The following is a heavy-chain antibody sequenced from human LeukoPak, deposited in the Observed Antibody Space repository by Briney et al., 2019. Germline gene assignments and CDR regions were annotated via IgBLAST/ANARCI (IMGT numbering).Heavy chain of an antibody. V-gene: IGHV4-34*01. D-gene: IGHD3-10*01. CDR1: GGSFSGYY. CDR2: INHSGST. CDR3: ARGVSNYYGSGSYYNYYYYYYMDV. J-gene: IGHJ6*03. Sequence: SETPSLTCAVYGGSFSGYYWSWIRQPPGKGLEWIGEINHSGSTNYNPSLKSRVTISVDTSKNQFSLKLSSVTAADTAVYYCARGVSNYYGSGSYYNYYYYYYMDVWGKGTTVTVSS.